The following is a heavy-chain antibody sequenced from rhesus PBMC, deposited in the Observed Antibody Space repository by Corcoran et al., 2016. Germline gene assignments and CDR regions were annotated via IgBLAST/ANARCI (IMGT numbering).Heavy chain of an antibody. CDR1: GYSNSSGYY. V-gene: IGHV4-99*02. CDR3: ARDRINYVDY. CDR2: ISGSSWLT. D-gene: IGHD2-2*01. J-gene: IGHJ4*01. Sequence: QVQLQESGPGLVKPSVTLSLTCAVPGYSNSSGYYWGWTRPPPGKGLEYIGDISGSSWLTYDNPSLKSRLTISKDTSKNHFALKLSSVTAADTAVYYCARDRINYVDYWCQGVLVTVSS.